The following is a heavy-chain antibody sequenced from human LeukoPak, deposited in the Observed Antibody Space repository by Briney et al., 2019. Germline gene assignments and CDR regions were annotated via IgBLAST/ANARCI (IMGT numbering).Heavy chain of an antibody. Sequence: GGSLRLSCAASGFTFSSYSMNWVRQAPGKGLEWVSAISGSGGSTYYADSVKGRFTISRDNSKNTLYLQMNSLRAEDTAVYYCAKDLSGSYYVADYWGQGTLVTVSS. CDR2: ISGSGGST. CDR3: AKDLSGSYYVADY. D-gene: IGHD1-26*01. V-gene: IGHV3-23*01. CDR1: GFTFSSYS. J-gene: IGHJ4*02.